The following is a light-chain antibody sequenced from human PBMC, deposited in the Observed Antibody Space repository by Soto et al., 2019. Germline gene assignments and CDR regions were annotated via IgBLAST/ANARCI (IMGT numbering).Light chain of an antibody. CDR3: HQYNSYHT. CDR2: DAS. V-gene: IGKV3-11*01. J-gene: IGKJ4*01. Sequence: EIVLTQSPATLSSSPGERATLSCRASQSIDTYLAWYQQKPGQAPRLLIYDASDRATGIPARFSGSGSGTAFTLTISGLEPEDFALYYCHQYNSYHTFGGGTKVDIK. CDR1: QSIDTY.